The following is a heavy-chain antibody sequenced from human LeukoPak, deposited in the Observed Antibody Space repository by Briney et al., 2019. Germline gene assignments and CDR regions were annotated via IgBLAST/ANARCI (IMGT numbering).Heavy chain of an antibody. D-gene: IGHD6-19*01. J-gene: IGHJ4*02. CDR1: GFTFSTYS. CDR2: ISSSSSYI. CDR3: ARVPKGMAGPFDY. V-gene: IGHV3-21*01. Sequence: PGGSLRLSCAASGFTFSTYSMNWVRQAPGKGLEWVSSISSSSSYIYYADSVKGRFTISRDNAKNSLYLQLNSLRAEDTAVYYCARVPKGMAGPFDYWGQGTLVTVSS.